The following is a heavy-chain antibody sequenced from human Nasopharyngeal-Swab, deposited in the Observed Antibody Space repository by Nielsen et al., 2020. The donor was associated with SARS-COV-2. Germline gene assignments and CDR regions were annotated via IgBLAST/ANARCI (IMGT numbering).Heavy chain of an antibody. CDR3: ARARGAYGDYYYYYYTDV. V-gene: IGHV6-1*01. J-gene: IGHJ6*03. D-gene: IGHD4-17*01. Sequence: WITQSPSRGLEWRGRTYYRSKWYNDYAVSVKSRITINPDTSKNQFSLHLNSVTPEDTAVYYCARARGAYGDYYYYYYTDVWGKGTTVTVSS. CDR2: TYYRSKWYN.